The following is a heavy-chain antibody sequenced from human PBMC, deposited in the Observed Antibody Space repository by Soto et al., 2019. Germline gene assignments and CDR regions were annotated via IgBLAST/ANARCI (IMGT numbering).Heavy chain of an antibody. Sequence: GGSVRLSCTASGFNLRDQALSWVRQAPGGGLEWVSGISGMEDRTNYADFVKGRFFISKDRAKNTLNLQMNGLRDDDTAVYYCAKTYTGGWGQGTQVTVSS. V-gene: IGHV3-23*01. CDR2: ISGMEDRT. J-gene: IGHJ4*02. CDR1: GFNLRDQA. D-gene: IGHD3-10*01. CDR3: AKTYTGG.